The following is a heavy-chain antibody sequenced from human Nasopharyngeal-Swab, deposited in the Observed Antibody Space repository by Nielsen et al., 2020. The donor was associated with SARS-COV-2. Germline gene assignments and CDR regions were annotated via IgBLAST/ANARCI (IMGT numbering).Heavy chain of an antibody. CDR3: AKRPVGGSDWPSDY. CDR2: ITSRGDDT. Sequence: WIRQPPGKGLEWVSSITSRGDDTYYADSVKGRFTISRDNSRDTVYLQMSSLRAEDTAIYYCAKRPVGGSDWPSDYWGQGTLVTVSS. V-gene: IGHV3-23*01. D-gene: IGHD6-19*01. J-gene: IGHJ4*02.